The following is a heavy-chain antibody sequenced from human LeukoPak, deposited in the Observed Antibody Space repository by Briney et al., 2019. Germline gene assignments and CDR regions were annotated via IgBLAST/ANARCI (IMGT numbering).Heavy chain of an antibody. D-gene: IGHD1-26*01. CDR1: GFTFSSYG. CDR2: IWYDGSNK. Sequence: GRSLRLSCAASGFTFSSYGMHWVRQAPGKGLEWVAVIWYDGSNKYYADSVKGRFTISRDNSKNTLYLQMNGLRAEYTAVYYCARDLQLLNYFDYWGQGTLVTVSS. J-gene: IGHJ4*02. V-gene: IGHV3-33*01. CDR3: ARDLQLLNYFDY.